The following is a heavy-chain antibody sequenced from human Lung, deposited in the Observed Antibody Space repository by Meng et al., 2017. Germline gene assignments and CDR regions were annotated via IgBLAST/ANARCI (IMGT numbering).Heavy chain of an antibody. CDR3: ARGEYSTSSWLDP. CDR2: IIPIVATV. Sequence: GQWVQSGPEVKKPGSPLKVSCKASGGTFSTHTITWVRQAPGQGLEWMGRIIPIVATVKYAQRFQGRVTITADKSTSTAYMGLSSLTSEDTAVYYCARGEYSTSSWLDPWGQGTLVTVSS. J-gene: IGHJ5*02. V-gene: IGHV1-69*08. D-gene: IGHD5-12*01. CDR1: GGTFSTHT.